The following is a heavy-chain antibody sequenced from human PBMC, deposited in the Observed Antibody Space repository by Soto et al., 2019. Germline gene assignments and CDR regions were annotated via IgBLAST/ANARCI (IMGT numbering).Heavy chain of an antibody. CDR1: GVTLSGYY. CDR2: IYFNGNT. V-gene: IGHV4-59*01. J-gene: IGHJ4*02. Sequence: PSETLSFTCTVPGVTLSGYYWSWIRQTPGKTLEWIGCIYFNGNTNYKPSLKSRVTISLDMSKNQFSLKLRSVTDTATAVYHCAGIKWTHTYWGRGDLVTVSS. CDR3: AGIKWTHTY. D-gene: IGHD5-12*01.